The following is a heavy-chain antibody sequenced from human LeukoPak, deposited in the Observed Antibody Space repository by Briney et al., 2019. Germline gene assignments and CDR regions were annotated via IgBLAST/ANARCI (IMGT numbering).Heavy chain of an antibody. CDR3: ARDRYYYGSGSYWGAFDI. Sequence: SVKVSCQASGGTFISYAISWVRQAPGQGLEWMGGIIPIFGTANYAQKFQGRVTITADESTSTDYMELSSLRSEDTAVYYCARDRYYYGSGSYWGAFDIWGQGTMVTVSS. CDR1: GGTFISYA. D-gene: IGHD3-10*01. J-gene: IGHJ3*02. V-gene: IGHV1-69*13. CDR2: IIPIFGTA.